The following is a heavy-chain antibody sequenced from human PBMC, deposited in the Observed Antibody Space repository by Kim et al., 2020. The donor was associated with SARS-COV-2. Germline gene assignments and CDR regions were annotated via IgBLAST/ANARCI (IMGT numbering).Heavy chain of an antibody. Sequence: YAESVKGRFTSSTDNDKNTQYLTMNSLSAEDTAVYYCASSSRGSDDAFDIWGQGTMVTVSS. J-gene: IGHJ3*02. CDR3: ASSSRGSDDAFDI. V-gene: IGHV3-74*01.